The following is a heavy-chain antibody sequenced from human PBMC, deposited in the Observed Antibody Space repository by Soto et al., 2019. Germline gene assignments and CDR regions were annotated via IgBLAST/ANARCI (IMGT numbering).Heavy chain of an antibody. Sequence: SESLSLTCTVSGGSISSADYYWSWIRQPPGKGLEWIGYIYYSGTTYYNPSLKSRVSISDDTSKNQFSLQLSSVTAADTAVYFCARLVPTTIHDSWGQGVLVT. V-gene: IGHV4-30-4*01. CDR3: ARLVPTTIHDS. CDR2: IYYSGTT. J-gene: IGHJ4*02. CDR1: GGSISSADYY. D-gene: IGHD1-26*01.